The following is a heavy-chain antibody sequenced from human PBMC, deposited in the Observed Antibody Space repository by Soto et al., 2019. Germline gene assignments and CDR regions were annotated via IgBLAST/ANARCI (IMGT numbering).Heavy chain of an antibody. D-gene: IGHD3-3*01. J-gene: IGHJ4*02. CDR3: ARYYDFWSGYLTY. CDR1: GGSISSYY. CDR2: IYYSGST. V-gene: IGHV4-59*01. Sequence: SETLSLTCTVSGGSISSYYWSWIRQPPGKGLEWIGYIYYSGSTNYNPSLKSRVTISVDTSKNQFSLKLSSVTAADTAVYYCARYYDFWSGYLTYWGQGTLLTVSS.